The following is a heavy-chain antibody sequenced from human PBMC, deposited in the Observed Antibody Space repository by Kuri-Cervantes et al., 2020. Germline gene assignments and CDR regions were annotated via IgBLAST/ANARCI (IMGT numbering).Heavy chain of an antibody. D-gene: IGHD5-12*01. CDR1: GGSISSSSYY. V-gene: IGHV4-39*07. CDR3: ARETYSGYDRGFDY. CDR2: IYYSGST. J-gene: IGHJ4*02. Sequence: GSLRLSCTVSGGSISSSSYYWGWIRQPPGKGLEWIGSIYYSGSTYYNPSLKSRVSISIDTSKNQFSLKLNSVTAADTAVYYCARETYSGYDRGFDYWGQGTLVTVSS.